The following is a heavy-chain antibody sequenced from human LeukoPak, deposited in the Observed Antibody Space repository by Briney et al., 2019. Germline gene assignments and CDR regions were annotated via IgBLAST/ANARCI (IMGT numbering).Heavy chain of an antibody. Sequence: ASVKVSCKASGYTFTSYDINWVRQATGQGLEWMGWMNPNSGNTGYAQKFQGRVTMTRNTSISTAYMELSSLRSEDTAVYYCARSGIQSGYCSSTSCYTGYWGQGTLVTVSS. V-gene: IGHV1-8*01. CDR1: GYTFTSYD. D-gene: IGHD2-2*02. J-gene: IGHJ4*02. CDR2: MNPNSGNT. CDR3: ARSGIQSGYCSSTSCYTGY.